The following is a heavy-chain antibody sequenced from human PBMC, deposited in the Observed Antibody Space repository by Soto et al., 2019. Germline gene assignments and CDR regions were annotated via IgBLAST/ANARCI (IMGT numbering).Heavy chain of an antibody. D-gene: IGHD4-17*01. Sequence: QVQLVQSGAEVKKPGSSVKVSCKASGGTFSSYTISWVRQAPGQGLEWMGRIIPILGIANYAQKFQGRVTITADKSTSTAYIDLSSLRSEDTAVYYCARGTTVTHFDYWGQGTLVTVSS. V-gene: IGHV1-69*02. J-gene: IGHJ4*02. CDR2: IIPILGIA. CDR1: GGTFSSYT. CDR3: ARGTTVTHFDY.